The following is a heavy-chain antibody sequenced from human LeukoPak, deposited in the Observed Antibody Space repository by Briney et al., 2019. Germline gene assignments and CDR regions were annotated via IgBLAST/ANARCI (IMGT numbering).Heavy chain of an antibody. J-gene: IGHJ4*02. V-gene: IGHV3-7*01. CDR3: ARGVPYDSWSGPHYSDY. CDR1: GFTFSTYS. CDR2: VKQDGSQE. Sequence: GGSLRLSCAASGFTFSTYSMSWVRQAPGKGLEWVAHVKQDGSQEYYVDSVKGRFTISRDSAKNSLYLQMNSLRAEDTAVYYCARGVPYDSWSGPHYSDYWGQGTLVTVSS. D-gene: IGHD3-3*01.